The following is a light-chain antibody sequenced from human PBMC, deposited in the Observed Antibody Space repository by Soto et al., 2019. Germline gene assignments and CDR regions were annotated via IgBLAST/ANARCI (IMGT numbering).Light chain of an antibody. Sequence: DIVMTQSPDSLAVSLGERATINCKSSQSVLYSSNNKNYLAWFQQIPGQPPKLLIYWASTRESGVPDRFSGSGSGTDFTLTISSLQAEDVAVYYCRQYYSVSWTFGQGTRVEIK. CDR2: WAS. V-gene: IGKV4-1*01. J-gene: IGKJ1*01. CDR3: RQYYSVSWT. CDR1: QSVLYSSNNKNY.